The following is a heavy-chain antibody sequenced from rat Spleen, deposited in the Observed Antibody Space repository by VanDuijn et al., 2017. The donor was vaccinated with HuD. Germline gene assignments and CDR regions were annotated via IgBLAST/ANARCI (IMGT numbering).Heavy chain of an antibody. CDR3: ASITSAAYFDY. CDR1: GFTFNNYW. CDR2: ISYDGSEI. V-gene: IGHV5-29*01. Sequence: EVQLVESGGGLVQPGRSLKLSCVASGFTFNNYWMTWIRQAPTKGLEWVATISYDGSEIHYRDSVRGRFTISRDDAKTTLYLQMDSLRAEDTATYYCASITSAAYFDYWGQGVMVTVSS. J-gene: IGHJ2*01. D-gene: IGHD1-2*01.